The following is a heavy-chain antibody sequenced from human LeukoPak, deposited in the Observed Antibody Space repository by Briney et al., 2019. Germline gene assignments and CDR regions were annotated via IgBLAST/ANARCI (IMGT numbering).Heavy chain of an antibody. D-gene: IGHD3-3*01. CDR1: EFTFSSHG. CDR3: AKDKTYDDFWSGHDAFDI. J-gene: IGHJ3*02. Sequence: GALRLSCAASEFTFSSHGMNWVRQAPGKGLEWVSGISPNGVTTYYADSVKGRFTISRDNAKNSLYLQMNSLRAGDTAVYYCAKDKTYDDFWSGHDAFDIWGQGTMVTVSS. V-gene: IGHV3-23*01. CDR2: ISPNGVTT.